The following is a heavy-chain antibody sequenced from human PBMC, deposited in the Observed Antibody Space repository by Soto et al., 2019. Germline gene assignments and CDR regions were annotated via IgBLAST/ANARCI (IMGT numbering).Heavy chain of an antibody. CDR3: GREVSAAGTAQGYYYYYYMDV. D-gene: IGHD6-13*01. CDR1: GYTFTSYG. J-gene: IGHJ6*03. CDR2: ISAYNGNT. Sequence: ASVKVSCKASGYTFTSYGISWVRQAPGQGLEWMGWISAYNGNTNYAQKLQGRVTMTTDTSTSTAYMELRSLRSDDTAVYYCGREVSAAGTAQGYYYYYYMDVWGKGTTVTVSS. V-gene: IGHV1-18*01.